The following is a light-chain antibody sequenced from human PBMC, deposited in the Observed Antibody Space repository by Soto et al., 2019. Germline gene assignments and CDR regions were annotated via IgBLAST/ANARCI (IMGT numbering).Light chain of an antibody. Sequence: EIVLAQSPGTLSVSPGERATVSCRASHTVSSGFLAWYQQKVGQAPRLLIYGASTRATGIPDRFSGSGSGTDFTLTIDRLEPEDFAVYYCHQYYSSPTTFGGGTRLEIK. V-gene: IGKV3-20*01. CDR3: HQYYSSPTT. J-gene: IGKJ5*01. CDR1: HTVSSGF. CDR2: GAS.